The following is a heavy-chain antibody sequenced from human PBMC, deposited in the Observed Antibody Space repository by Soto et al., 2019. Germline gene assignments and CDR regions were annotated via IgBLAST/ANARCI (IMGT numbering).Heavy chain of an antibody. CDR2: IYHSGST. CDR1: GYSISSGYY. J-gene: IGHJ5*02. Sequence: SETLSLTCAVSGYSISSGYYWGWIRQPPGKGLEWIGSIYHSGSTCYNPSLKSRVTISVDTSKNQFSLKLSSVTAADTAVYYCAREAAFGIAARPSWFDPWGQGTLVTVSS. V-gene: IGHV4-38-2*02. CDR3: AREAAFGIAARPSWFDP. D-gene: IGHD6-6*01.